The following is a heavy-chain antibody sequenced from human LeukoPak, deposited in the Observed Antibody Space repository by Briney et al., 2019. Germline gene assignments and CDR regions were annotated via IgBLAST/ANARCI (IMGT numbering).Heavy chain of an antibody. J-gene: IGHJ6*03. CDR2: IISSSSHM. Sequence: GGSLRLSCAASGFTFSSYSMNWVRQAPGKGLEWVSSIISSSSHMYYADSVKGRFTLSRDNAKNSLYLQMNSLRAEDTAVYYCATTRAPSNGRVLYYMDVWGKGTTVTVSS. D-gene: IGHD1-1*01. V-gene: IGHV3-21*01. CDR1: GFTFSSYS. CDR3: ATTRAPSNGRVLYYMDV.